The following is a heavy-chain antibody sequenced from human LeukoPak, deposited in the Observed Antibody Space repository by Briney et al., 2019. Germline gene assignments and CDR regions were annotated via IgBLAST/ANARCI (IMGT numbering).Heavy chain of an antibody. J-gene: IGHJ4*02. CDR1: GININVYS. CDR2: ISSSSRHI. CDR3: AGGSSTNSYFFDY. Sequence: GGSLRLSCVASGININVYSMNWVRQAPGKGLEWVSSISSSSRHIYYADSVKGRLTISRDNAKNSLYLQMDSLGADDTAVYYFAGGSSTNSYFFDYWGQGTLVTVSS. V-gene: IGHV3-21*01. D-gene: IGHD1-1*01.